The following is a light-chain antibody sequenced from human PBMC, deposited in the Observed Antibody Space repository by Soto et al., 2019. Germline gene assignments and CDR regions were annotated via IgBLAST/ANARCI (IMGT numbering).Light chain of an antibody. CDR1: QRVAKNY. CDR2: YAS. V-gene: IGKV3-20*01. Sequence: EIVLTQSPGILSLSPGERDSLSCRASQRVAKNYLAWYQQKPGQALRLLISYASSRATGIPDRFSGSGSGTDFTLTISRLEAEDFAVYFCQQYASSPLTFGGGTKVEIK. CDR3: QQYASSPLT. J-gene: IGKJ4*01.